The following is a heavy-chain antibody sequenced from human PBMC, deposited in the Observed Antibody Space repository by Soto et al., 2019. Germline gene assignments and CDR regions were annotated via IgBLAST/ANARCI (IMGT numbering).Heavy chain of an antibody. D-gene: IGHD1-1*01. CDR3: ARGGPRTTQGTYYYYYGMDV. CDR1: GFTFSSYS. Sequence: GGSLRLSCAASGFTFSSYSMNWVRQAPGKGLEWVSYISSSSSTIYYADSVKGRFTISRDNAKNSLYLQMNSLRDEDTAVYYCARGGPRTTQGTYYYYYGMDVWGQGTTVTVSS. CDR2: ISSSSSTI. J-gene: IGHJ6*02. V-gene: IGHV3-48*02.